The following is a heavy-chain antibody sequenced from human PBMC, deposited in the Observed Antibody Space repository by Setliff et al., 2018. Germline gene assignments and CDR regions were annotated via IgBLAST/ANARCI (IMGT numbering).Heavy chain of an antibody. CDR1: GYSFTSYW. Sequence: GASLKISCKGSGYSFTSYWIGWVRQMPGKGLEWMGIIYPGDSDTRYSPSFQGQVTISADKSISTAYLQWSSLKASDTAMYYCARVGQQLVYYYYGVDVWGQGTTVTVSS. CDR3: ARVGQQLVYYYYGVDV. V-gene: IGHV5-51*01. J-gene: IGHJ6*02. D-gene: IGHD6-13*01. CDR2: IYPGDSDT.